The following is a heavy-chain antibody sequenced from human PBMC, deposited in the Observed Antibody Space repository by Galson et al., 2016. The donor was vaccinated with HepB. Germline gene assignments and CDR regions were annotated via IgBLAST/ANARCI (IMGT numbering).Heavy chain of an antibody. Sequence: SLRLSCAASGFSFSSYWMSWVRQAPGKGLALVGHIHPDGSRVDYVDSLKGRFTISRDNAKKSLYLQMNSLSSEDTALYSCARVLGRAQWDYWGQGALVTVSS. CDR1: GFSFSSYW. J-gene: IGHJ4*02. CDR3: ARVLGRAQWDY. V-gene: IGHV3-7*02. D-gene: IGHD6-19*01. CDR2: IHPDGSRV.